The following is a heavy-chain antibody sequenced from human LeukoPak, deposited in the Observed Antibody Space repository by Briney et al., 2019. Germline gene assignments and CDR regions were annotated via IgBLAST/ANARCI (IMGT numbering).Heavy chain of an antibody. CDR2: ISAYNGNT. V-gene: IGHV1-18*01. Sequence: ASVKVSCKASGYTFTSYGISWVRQAPGQGLEWMGWISAYNGNTNYAQKLQGRVTMTTDTSTSTAYMELRSLRSDDTAVYYCAKDQRWESPHYLDSWGQGTLVTVSS. CDR1: GYTFTSYG. D-gene: IGHD1-26*01. J-gene: IGHJ4*02. CDR3: AKDQRWESPHYLDS.